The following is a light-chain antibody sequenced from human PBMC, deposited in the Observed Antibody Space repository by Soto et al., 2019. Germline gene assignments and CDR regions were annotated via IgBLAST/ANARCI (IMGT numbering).Light chain of an antibody. Sequence: DIQMTQSPSSVSASVGDRISITCRASQGVSSWLAWYQQKPGKAPKLLIYAASSLQSGVPSRFSGYGYGTDFTLIISDLQPDDFGTYFCQQADSFPFTFGPGTRVDIK. CDR2: AAS. CDR1: QGVSSW. J-gene: IGKJ3*01. V-gene: IGKV1-12*01. CDR3: QQADSFPFT.